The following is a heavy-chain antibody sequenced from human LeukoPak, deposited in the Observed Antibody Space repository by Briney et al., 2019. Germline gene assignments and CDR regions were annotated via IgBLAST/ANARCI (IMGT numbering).Heavy chain of an antibody. V-gene: IGHV4-30-4*01. CDR1: GGSISSGDYY. Sequence: PSQTLSLTCTVSGGSISSGDYYWSWIRQPPGKGLEWIGYIYYSGSTYYNPSLKSRVTISVDTSKNQFSLKLGSVTAADTAVYYCARTMRGVIITPGWFDPWGQGTLVTVSS. J-gene: IGHJ5*02. CDR3: ARTMRGVIITPGWFDP. D-gene: IGHD3-10*01. CDR2: IYYSGST.